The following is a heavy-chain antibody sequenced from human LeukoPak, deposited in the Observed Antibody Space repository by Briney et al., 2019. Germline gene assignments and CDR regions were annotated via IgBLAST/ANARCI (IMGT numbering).Heavy chain of an antibody. CDR2: IYYNGNT. CDR3: ARGGAARLHFQN. J-gene: IGHJ1*01. CDR1: DGSINSYY. V-gene: IGHV4-59*01. D-gene: IGHD6-6*01. Sequence: SETLSLTCSVSDGSINSYYWNWIRRPPGKGLEWIGYIYYNGNTNYSPSLKSRVTMSVDTFKNLFSLKVSSVTAADTAVYYCARGGAARLHFQNWGQGTLVTVSS.